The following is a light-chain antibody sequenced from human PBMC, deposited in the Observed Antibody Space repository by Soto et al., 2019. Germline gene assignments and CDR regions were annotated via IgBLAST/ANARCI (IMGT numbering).Light chain of an antibody. CDR3: QQSYSPSAT. Sequence: DIQMTQSPSSLSASVGDRVTITCRASQTISNNLNWFQQKPGKAPKLLIYAASSLQSGVPSRFSGSRSGTDFTLTISSLQPEDFATYYCQQSYSPSATFGQGTKVDIK. J-gene: IGKJ1*01. CDR1: QTISNN. V-gene: IGKV1-39*01. CDR2: AAS.